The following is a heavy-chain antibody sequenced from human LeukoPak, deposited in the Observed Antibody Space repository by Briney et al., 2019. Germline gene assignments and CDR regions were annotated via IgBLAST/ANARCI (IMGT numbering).Heavy chain of an antibody. CDR2: ISAYNGNT. CDR3: ARIRDWELDTAMVDFDY. CDR1: GYIFTSYG. V-gene: IGHV1-18*01. D-gene: IGHD5-18*01. Sequence: ASVKVSCKASGYIFTSYGISWVRQAPGQGLEWMGCISAYNGNTNYAQKLQGRVTMSTDTSTSTACMELRSLRSDDTAVYYCARIRDWELDTAMVDFDYWGQGTLVTVSS. J-gene: IGHJ4*02.